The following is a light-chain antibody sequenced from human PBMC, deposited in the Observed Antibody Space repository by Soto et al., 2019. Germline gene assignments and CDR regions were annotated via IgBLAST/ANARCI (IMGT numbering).Light chain of an antibody. V-gene: IGKV3-11*01. J-gene: IGKJ4*01. CDR1: QTVSTH. CDR2: DAS. CDR3: HQRHIWLT. Sequence: VLTQSPATLSFAAGERATLSFRASQTVSTHLAWYQHKPGQAPRLLIYDASSRATGIPARFSGSGSGTDFTLTISSLEPEDSAVYYCHQRHIWLTFGGGTKVDIK.